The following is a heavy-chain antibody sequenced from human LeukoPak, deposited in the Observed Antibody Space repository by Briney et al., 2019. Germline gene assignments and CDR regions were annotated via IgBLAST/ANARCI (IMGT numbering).Heavy chain of an antibody. J-gene: IGHJ4*02. V-gene: IGHV4-59*08. D-gene: IGHD6-6*01. Sequence: PSETLSLTCTVPGGSISSYYWSWIRQPPGKRLEWIGYIYHSGSTNYNSSLKSRVTISVDTSKNQFSLKLSSVTAADTAVYYCARHRAYSSSSPFDYWGQGTLVTVSS. CDR1: GGSISSYY. CDR2: IYHSGST. CDR3: ARHRAYSSSSPFDY.